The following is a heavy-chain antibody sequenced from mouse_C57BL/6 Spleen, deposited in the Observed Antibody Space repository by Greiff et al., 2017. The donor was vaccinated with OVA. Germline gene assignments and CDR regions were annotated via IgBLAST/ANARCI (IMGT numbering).Heavy chain of an antibody. V-gene: IGHV1-85*01. J-gene: IGHJ4*01. CDR1: GYTFTSYD. CDR2: IYPRDGST. D-gene: IGHD1-1*01. CDR3: ARLSYYGSSYYAMDY. Sequence: VKLVESGPELVKPGASVKLSCKASGYTFTSYDINWVKQRPGQGLEWIGWIYPRDGSTKYNEKFKGKATLTVDTSSSTAYMELHSLTSEDSAVYFCARLSYYGSSYYAMDYWGQGTSVTVSS.